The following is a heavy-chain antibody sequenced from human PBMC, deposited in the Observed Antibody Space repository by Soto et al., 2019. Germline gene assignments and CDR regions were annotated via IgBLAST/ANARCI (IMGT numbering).Heavy chain of an antibody. CDR2: IYYSGST. D-gene: IGHD2-15*01. CDR1: GGSISSYY. V-gene: IGHV4-59*01. J-gene: IGHJ4*02. CDR3: ARWLHGGKSSPDY. Sequence: PSETLSLTCTVSGGSISSYYWSWIRQPPGKGLEWIGYIYYSGSTNYNPSLKSRVTISVDTSKNQFSLKLSSVTAADTAVYYCARWLHGGKSSPDYWGQGTLVTVSS.